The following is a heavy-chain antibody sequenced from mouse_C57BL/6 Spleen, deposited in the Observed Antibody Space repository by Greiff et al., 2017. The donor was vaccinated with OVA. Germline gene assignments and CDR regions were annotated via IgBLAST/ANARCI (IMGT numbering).Heavy chain of an antibody. V-gene: IGHV1-39*01. CDR1: GYSFTDYN. J-gene: IGHJ1*03. CDR3: AKPTVVPYWYFDV. CDR2: INPNYGTT. Sequence: VQLQQSGPELVKPGASVKISCKASGYSFTDYNMNWVKQSNGKSLEWIGVINPNYGTTSYNQKFKGKATLTVDQASSTAYMQLNSLTSEDSAVYYCAKPTVVPYWYFDVWGTGTTVTVSS. D-gene: IGHD1-1*01.